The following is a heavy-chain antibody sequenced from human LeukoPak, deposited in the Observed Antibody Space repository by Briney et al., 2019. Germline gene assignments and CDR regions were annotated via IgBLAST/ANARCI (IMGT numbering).Heavy chain of an antibody. CDR1: GYTFTSYD. J-gene: IGHJ4*02. D-gene: IGHD4-17*01. V-gene: IGHV1-8*01. CDR3: ARGPPVAVTGDY. Sequence: ASVKVSCKASGYTFTSYDINWVRQATGQGLEWMGWMNPNSGNTGYAQKFQGRVTMTRNTSISTAYMELSSLRSEDTAVYYCARGPPVAVTGDYWGQGTLVTVSS. CDR2: MNPNSGNT.